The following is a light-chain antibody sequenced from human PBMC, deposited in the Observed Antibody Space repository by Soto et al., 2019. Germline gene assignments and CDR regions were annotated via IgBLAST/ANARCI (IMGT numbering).Light chain of an antibody. J-gene: IGKJ1*01. Sequence: EIVMTQSPATLSVSPGERATLSCRASQSVNSNLAWYQQKPGQAPRLFIYDASTRATGIPARFSGSGSGTEFTLTISSLQSEDFAVYYCQQYNNRPPTTFGQGTKVEIK. CDR2: DAS. CDR3: QQYNNRPPTT. CDR1: QSVNSN. V-gene: IGKV3-15*01.